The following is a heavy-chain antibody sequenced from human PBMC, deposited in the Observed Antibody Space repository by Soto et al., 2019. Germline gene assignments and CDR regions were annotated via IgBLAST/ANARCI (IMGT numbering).Heavy chain of an antibody. V-gene: IGHV3-21*01. CDR2: ISSSSSYI. Sequence: GGSLRLSCAASGITFSSYSMNWVRQAPGKGLEWVSSISSSSSYIYYADSVKGRFTISRDNAKNSLYLQMNSLRAEDTAVYYCARDPFGDISSFDYWGQGTLVTVSS. J-gene: IGHJ4*02. CDR1: GITFSSYS. D-gene: IGHD4-17*01. CDR3: ARDPFGDISSFDY.